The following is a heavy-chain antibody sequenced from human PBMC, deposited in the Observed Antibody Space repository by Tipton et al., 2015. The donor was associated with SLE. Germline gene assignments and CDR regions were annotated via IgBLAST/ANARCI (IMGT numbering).Heavy chain of an antibody. CDR3: ARFAELEHAFDI. CDR2: IYYSGST. J-gene: IGHJ3*02. V-gene: IGHV4-59*01. Sequence: GLVKPSETLSLTCTVSGGSISSYYWSWIRQPPGKGLEWIGYIYYSGSTNYNPSLKSRVTISVDTSKNQSSLKLSSVTAADTAVYYCARFAELEHAFDIWGQGTMVTVSS. D-gene: IGHD1-1*01. CDR1: GGSISSYY.